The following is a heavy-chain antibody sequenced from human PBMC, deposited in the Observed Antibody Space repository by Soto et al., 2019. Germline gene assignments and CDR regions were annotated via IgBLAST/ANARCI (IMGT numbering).Heavy chain of an antibody. CDR3: ARAITMVRGVTVSDFDI. CDR2: IIPIFGTA. CDR1: GGTFSSYA. Sequence: GASVKVSCKASGGTFSSYAISWVRQAPGQGLEWMGGIIPIFGTANYAQKFQGRVTITADESTSTAYMELSSLRSEDTAVYYCARAITMVRGVTVSDFDIWGQGTMVTVSS. D-gene: IGHD3-10*01. V-gene: IGHV1-69*13. J-gene: IGHJ3*02.